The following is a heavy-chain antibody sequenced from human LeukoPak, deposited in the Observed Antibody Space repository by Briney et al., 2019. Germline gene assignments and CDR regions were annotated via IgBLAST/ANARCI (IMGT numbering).Heavy chain of an antibody. CDR2: IKQDGSDK. V-gene: IGHV3-7*01. D-gene: IGHD3-10*01. CDR1: GFTFSSSW. Sequence: GGSLRLSCAASGFTFSSSWMSWVRQAPGKGLEWVAHIKQDGSDKYYVDSVKGRFTNSRDNAKNSLYLQLNSLRVEDTAMYYCARHSSGSYYTYWGQGTLVTVSS. J-gene: IGHJ4*02. CDR3: ARHSSGSYYTY.